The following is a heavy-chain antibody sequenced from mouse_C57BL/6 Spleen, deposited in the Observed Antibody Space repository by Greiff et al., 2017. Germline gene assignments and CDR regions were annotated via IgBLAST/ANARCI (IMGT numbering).Heavy chain of an antibody. J-gene: IGHJ2*01. CDR1: GYAFSSSW. CDR2: IYPGDGDT. CDR3: AKSGAYSGYYLDC. V-gene: IGHV1-82*01. Sequence: QVQLQQSGPELVKPGASVKISCKASGYAFSSSWMTWVKQRPGKGLEWIGRIYPGDGDTNYNGKFKGKATLTADKSSSTAYMQLSSLTSVDSAVYWCAKSGAYSGYYLDCWGQGTTLTVSS. D-gene: IGHD2-12*01.